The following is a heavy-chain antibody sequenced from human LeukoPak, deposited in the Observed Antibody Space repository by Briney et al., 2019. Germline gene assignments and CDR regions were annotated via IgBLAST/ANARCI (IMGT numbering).Heavy chain of an antibody. Sequence: SETLSLTCAVSGGSISCGGYSWSWLRQPPGEGLEWIGYIFHSGSTKYSTSLQSRLTTSADRPNNHSSLKLGSVTAADTAVYYCARGPLAYNFGEFDYWGQGALVTVSS. J-gene: IGHJ4*02. CDR3: ARGPLAYNFGEFDY. CDR1: GGSISCGGYS. D-gene: IGHD5-18*01. CDR2: IFHSGST. V-gene: IGHV4-30-2*01.